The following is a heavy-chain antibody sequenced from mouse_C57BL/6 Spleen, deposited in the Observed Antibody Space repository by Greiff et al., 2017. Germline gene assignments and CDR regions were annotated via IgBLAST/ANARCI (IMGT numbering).Heavy chain of an antibody. Sequence: VQLQQSGAELVKPGASVKLSCTASGFNINDYYMHWVKQRTEQGLEWIGRIDPEDGETKYAPKFQGKATITADTSSNTAYLQLSSLTSEDTAVDYYAFTTVVATFDFDYWGQGTTLTVSS. D-gene: IGHD1-1*01. CDR2: IDPEDGET. CDR3: AFTTVVATFDFDY. CDR1: GFNINDYY. V-gene: IGHV14-2*01. J-gene: IGHJ2*01.